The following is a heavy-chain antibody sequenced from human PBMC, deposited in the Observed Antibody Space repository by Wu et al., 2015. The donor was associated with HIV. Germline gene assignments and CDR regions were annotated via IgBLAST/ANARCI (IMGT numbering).Heavy chain of an antibody. V-gene: IGHV1-69*18. CDR1: GYTFTSYY. CDR2: IIPMYGTT. Sequence: QVQLVQSGAEVKKPGASVKVSCKASGYTFTSYYMHWVRQAPGQGLEWMGRIIPMYGTTNYAQKFQGRFTITADESTSTAYMDLSSLRSEDTAVYYCARDVEMPTIHSYHYAMDVWGQGTTVTVSS. CDR3: ARDVEMPTIHSYHYAMDV. D-gene: IGHD5-24*01. J-gene: IGHJ6*02.